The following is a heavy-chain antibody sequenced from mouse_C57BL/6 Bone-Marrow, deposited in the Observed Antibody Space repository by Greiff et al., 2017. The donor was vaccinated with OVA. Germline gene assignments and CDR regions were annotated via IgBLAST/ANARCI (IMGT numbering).Heavy chain of an antibody. CDR2: IDPEDGDT. CDR3: TRRWVLYYFDY. Sequence: VQLQQSGAELVRPGASVKLSCTASGFNIKDYYMHWVKQRPEQGLEWIGRIDPEDGDTEYAPKFQGKATMTADTSSNTAYLQLSSLTSEDTAVYYCTRRWVLYYFDYWGQGTTLTVSS. V-gene: IGHV14-1*01. CDR1: GFNIKDYY. D-gene: IGHD2-3*01. J-gene: IGHJ2*01.